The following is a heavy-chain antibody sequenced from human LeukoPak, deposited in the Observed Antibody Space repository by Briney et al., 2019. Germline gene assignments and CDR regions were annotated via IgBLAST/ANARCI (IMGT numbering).Heavy chain of an antibody. Sequence: HSGGSLRLSCAASGFSFSLSWMNWVRQVPGKGLEWVANINPDGSQKRFVDSVMGRFTMSRDNAKNSLYLQMNALRVEDTAVFYCAAWTDRGYNFWGQGTLVTVSP. J-gene: IGHJ4*02. D-gene: IGHD5-24*01. CDR2: INPDGSQK. V-gene: IGHV3-7*01. CDR3: AAWTDRGYNF. CDR1: GFSFSLSW.